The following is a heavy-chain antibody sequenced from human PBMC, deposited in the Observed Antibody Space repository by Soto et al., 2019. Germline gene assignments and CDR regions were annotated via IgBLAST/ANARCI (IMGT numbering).Heavy chain of an antibody. V-gene: IGHV1-3*05. Sequence: QGRLVQSGAEEKKPGASVKVSCKASGYPFTSYAMHWVRQAPGQTLEWMGWINAGNGNTKYSQKLQGRVTITRDTSASTAYMELSSLRSEDTAVYYCARDTIFGVKYYYGIDVWGQGTTVTVSS. CDR2: INAGNGNT. D-gene: IGHD3-3*01. CDR1: GYPFTSYA. CDR3: ARDTIFGVKYYYGIDV. J-gene: IGHJ6*02.